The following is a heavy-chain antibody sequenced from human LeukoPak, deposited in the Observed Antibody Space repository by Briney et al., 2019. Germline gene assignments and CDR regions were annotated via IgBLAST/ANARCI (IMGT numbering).Heavy chain of an antibody. V-gene: IGHV4-59*08. CDR1: GGPISSYD. D-gene: IGHD3-22*01. CDR2: IYYSGST. CDR3: ARLSSGYYWDS. J-gene: IGHJ4*02. Sequence: SETLSLICTVSGGPISSYDWSWNRQPPGKGLEWIGYIYYSGSTKYNSSLKSRVTISLDTSKNQFSLKLSSVTAADTAVYYCARLSSGYYWDSWGQGTLVTVSS.